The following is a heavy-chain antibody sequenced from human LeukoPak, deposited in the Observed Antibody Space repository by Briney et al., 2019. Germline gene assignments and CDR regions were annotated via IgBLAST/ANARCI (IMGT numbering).Heavy chain of an antibody. V-gene: IGHV1-18*01. J-gene: IGHJ4*02. D-gene: IGHD6-19*01. CDR1: GYTFTSYG. CDR2: ISAYNGNT. Sequence: ASVKVSCKASGYTFTSYGISWVRQAPGQGLEWMGWISAYNGNTNYAQKLQGRVTMTRDTSTSTVYMELSSLRSEDTAVYYCARVPRGAGYFDYWGQGTLVTVSS. CDR3: ARVPRGAGYFDY.